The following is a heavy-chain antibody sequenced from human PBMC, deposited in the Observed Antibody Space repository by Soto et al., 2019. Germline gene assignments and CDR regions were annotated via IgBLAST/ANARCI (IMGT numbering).Heavy chain of an antibody. CDR1: GYTFTDYY. CDR3: ARGVGSSWFDP. Sequence: QLQLVQSGAEVKKPGASVKVSCKASGYTFTDYYMHWVRQAPGQGLEWMGWINPGSGGTNFAQKFQGRVTMTRDTSISTAYMEVSSLTSDDTAVYYSARGVGSSWFDPWGQGTLVTVSS. CDR2: INPGSGGT. J-gene: IGHJ5*02. D-gene: IGHD6-25*01. V-gene: IGHV1-2*02.